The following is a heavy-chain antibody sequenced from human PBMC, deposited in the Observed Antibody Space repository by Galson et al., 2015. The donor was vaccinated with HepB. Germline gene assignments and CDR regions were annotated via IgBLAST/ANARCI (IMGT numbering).Heavy chain of an antibody. Sequence: ETLSLTCAVFGGSFSTYHWTWIRQPPGKGLEWIGEITQSGSTHSNPSLKSRVTMSVGTSKNQFSLKVRSVTAADTAVYYCARGKGRQVLLDYHYYGMDVWGQGTTVSVSS. CDR2: ITQSGST. D-gene: IGHD3-3*01. J-gene: IGHJ6*01. CDR1: GGSFSTYH. CDR3: ARGKGRQVLLDYHYYGMDV. V-gene: IGHV4-34*01.